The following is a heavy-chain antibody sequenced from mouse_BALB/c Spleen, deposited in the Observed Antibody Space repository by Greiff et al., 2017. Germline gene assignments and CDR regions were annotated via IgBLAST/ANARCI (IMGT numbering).Heavy chain of an antibody. V-gene: IGHV5-6-3*01. Sequence: DVKLVESGGGLVQPGGSLKLSCAASGFTFSSYGMSWVRQTPDKRLELVATINSNGGSTYYPDSVKGRFTISRDNAKNTLYLQMSSLKSEDTAMYYCARVDGNYFFAYWGQGTLVTVSA. CDR2: INSNGGST. J-gene: IGHJ3*01. D-gene: IGHD2-1*01. CDR3: ARVDGNYFFAY. CDR1: GFTFSSYG.